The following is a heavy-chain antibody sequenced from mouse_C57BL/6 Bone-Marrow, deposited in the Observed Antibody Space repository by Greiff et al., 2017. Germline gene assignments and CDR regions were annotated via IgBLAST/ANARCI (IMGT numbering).Heavy chain of an antibody. D-gene: IGHD1-1*01. J-gene: IGHJ2*01. Sequence: QVQLQQPGAELVKPGASVKLSCKASGYTFTSYWMQWVKQRPGQGLEWIGEIDPSDSYTNYNQKLKGKATLTVDTSSSTAYMQLSSLTSEDSAVYYCAIYYDFDYWGQGTTLTVSS. CDR1: GYTFTSYW. V-gene: IGHV1-50*01. CDR3: AIYYDFDY. CDR2: IDPSDSYT.